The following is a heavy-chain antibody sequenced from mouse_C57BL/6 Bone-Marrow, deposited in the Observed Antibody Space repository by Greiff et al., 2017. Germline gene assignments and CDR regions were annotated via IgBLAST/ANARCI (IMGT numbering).Heavy chain of an antibody. CDR3: ARPDGNYPDGY. V-gene: IGHV5-2*01. CDR2: INSDGGST. J-gene: IGHJ2*01. D-gene: IGHD2-1*01. CDR1: EYEFPSHD. Sequence: VQLKESGGGLVQPGESLKLSCESNEYEFPSHDMSWVRKTPEKRLELVAAINSDGGSTYYPDTMERRFIISRDNTKKTLYLQMGSLRSEDTALDYCARPDGNYPDGYWGQGTTLTVSS.